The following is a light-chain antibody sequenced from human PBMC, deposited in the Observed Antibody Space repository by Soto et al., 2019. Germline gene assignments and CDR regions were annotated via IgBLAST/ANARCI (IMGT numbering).Light chain of an antibody. CDR1: QSVSSN. CDR2: GAS. V-gene: IGKV3-15*01. Sequence: EILMTQSPATLSVSPGERATLSCRASQSVSSNLAWYQQKPGQAPRLLIYGASTRATGIPARFSGSGSGTEFTLTISSLQSEDFAVYYCLQYHDWPPLTFGGGTKVEIK. J-gene: IGKJ4*01. CDR3: LQYHDWPPLT.